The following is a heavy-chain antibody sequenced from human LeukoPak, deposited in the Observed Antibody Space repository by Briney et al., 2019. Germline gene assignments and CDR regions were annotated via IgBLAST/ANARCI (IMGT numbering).Heavy chain of an antibody. CDR2: MNPNSGNT. Sequence: ASVKVSCKASGYTFTSYDINWVRQATGQGLEWMGWMNPNSGNTAYAQKFQGRASMTRNTSISTAYMELSSLRSEDTAVYYCATVSPFGGIDYWGQGTLVTVSS. D-gene: IGHD3-3*01. CDR3: ATVSPFGGIDY. J-gene: IGHJ4*02. V-gene: IGHV1-8*01. CDR1: GYTFTSYD.